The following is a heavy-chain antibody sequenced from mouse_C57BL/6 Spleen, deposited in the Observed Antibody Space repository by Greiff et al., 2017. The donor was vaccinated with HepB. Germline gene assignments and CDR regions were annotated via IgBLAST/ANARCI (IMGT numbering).Heavy chain of an antibody. J-gene: IGHJ3*01. CDR1: GYTFTSYW. CDR2: IYPGSGST. Sequence: QVQLKQPGAELVKPGASVKMSCKASGYTFTSYWITWVKQRPGQGLEWIGDIYPGSGSTNYNEKFKSKATLTVDTSSSTAYMQLSSLTSEDSAVYYCARRALYYYGSSYGWFAYWGQGTLVTVSA. D-gene: IGHD1-1*01. V-gene: IGHV1-55*01. CDR3: ARRALYYYGSSYGWFAY.